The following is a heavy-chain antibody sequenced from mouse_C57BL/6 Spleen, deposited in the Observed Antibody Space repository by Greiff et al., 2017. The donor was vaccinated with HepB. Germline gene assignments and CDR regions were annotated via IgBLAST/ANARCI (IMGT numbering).Heavy chain of an antibody. D-gene: IGHD2-3*01. J-gene: IGHJ3*01. CDR3: TREGDGYYSSWFAY. CDR1: GFTFSSYA. V-gene: IGHV5-9-1*02. CDR2: ISSGGDYI. Sequence: EVHLVESGEGLVKPGGSLKLSCAASGFTFSSYAMSWVRQTPEKRLEWVAYISSGGDYIYYADTVKGRFTISRDNARNTLYLQMSSLKSEDTAMYYSTREGDGYYSSWFAYWGQGTLVTVSA.